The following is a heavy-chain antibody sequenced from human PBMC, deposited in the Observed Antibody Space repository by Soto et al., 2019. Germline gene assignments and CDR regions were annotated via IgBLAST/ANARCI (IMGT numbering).Heavy chain of an antibody. Sequence: TMSLTFTVSGYSISRGYYWGWIRQPHEKGLEWIGSIYHSGSTYYNPSLKSRVTISVDTSKNQFSLKLSSVTAADTAVYYCARDRYDILTGKGWFDPWGQGTLVTVSS. CDR2: IYHSGST. V-gene: IGHV4-38-2*02. CDR3: ARDRYDILTGKGWFDP. CDR1: GYSISRGYY. J-gene: IGHJ5*02. D-gene: IGHD3-9*01.